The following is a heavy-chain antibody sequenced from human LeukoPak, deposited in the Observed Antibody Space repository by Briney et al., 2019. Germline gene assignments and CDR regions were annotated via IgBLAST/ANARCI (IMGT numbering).Heavy chain of an antibody. Sequence: GGSLRLSCAASGFTFSNAWMSWVRQAPGKGLEWVSSISGTGGSTYYADSVKGRFTISRDNSKNTLYLQMNSLRAEDTAVYYCASSAGALIDCWGQGTLVIVSS. V-gene: IGHV3-23*01. D-gene: IGHD6-19*01. CDR2: ISGTGGST. CDR1: GFTFSNAW. CDR3: ASSAGALIDC. J-gene: IGHJ4*02.